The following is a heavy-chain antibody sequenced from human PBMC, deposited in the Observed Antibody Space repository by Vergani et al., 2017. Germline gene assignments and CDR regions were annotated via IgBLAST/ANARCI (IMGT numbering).Heavy chain of an antibody. V-gene: IGHV3-15*01. CDR3: TTGDYVWGSYHV. D-gene: IGHD3-16*01. CDR1: GFTFSNAW. CDR2: IKSKTDGGTT. J-gene: IGHJ4*02. Sequence: EVQLVESGGGLVKPGGSLRLSCAASGFTFSNAWMSWVRQAPGKGLEWVGRIKSKTDGGTTDYAAPVHCRFTIARDDSKNTLYLQMNSLKTEDTAVYYCTTGDYVWGSYHVWGQATLVTVSS.